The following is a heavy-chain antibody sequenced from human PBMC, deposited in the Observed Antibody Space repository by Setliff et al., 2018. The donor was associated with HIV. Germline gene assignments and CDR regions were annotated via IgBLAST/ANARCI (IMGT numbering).Heavy chain of an antibody. J-gene: IGHJ4*02. Sequence: ASVKVSCKASGYTFTTYGISWVRQAPGQGLEWMGWINPYNGNTKYAQKFQGRVTMTTDTSTSTAYMELRSLRSDDTAMYYCARDGGSSGWYFVLGYSDYWGPGTLVTVSS. D-gene: IGHD6-19*01. CDR1: GYTFTTYG. V-gene: IGHV1-18*01. CDR3: ARDGGSSGWYFVLGYSDY. CDR2: INPYNGNT.